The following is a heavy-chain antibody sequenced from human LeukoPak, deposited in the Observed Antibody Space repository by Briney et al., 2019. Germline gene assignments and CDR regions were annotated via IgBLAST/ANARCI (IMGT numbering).Heavy chain of an antibody. CDR2: IIPIFGTA. Sequence: ASVKVSCKSSGGTFSSYASSWVRQAPGQGLEWMGGIIPIFGTANYAQKFQGRVTITADESTSTAYMELSSLRSEDTAVYYCARGYPYYYDSSGYYPYWGQGTLVTVSS. J-gene: IGHJ4*02. CDR1: GGTFSSYA. CDR3: ARGYPYYYDSSGYYPY. D-gene: IGHD3-22*01. V-gene: IGHV1-69*01.